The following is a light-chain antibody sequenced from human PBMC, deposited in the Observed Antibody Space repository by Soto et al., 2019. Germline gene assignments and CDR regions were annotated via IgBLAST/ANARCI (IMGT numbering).Light chain of an antibody. Sequence: EIVLTQSPATLSLSPGERATLSCRASQSVSSYLAWYQQKPGQAPRLLIYDASNRATGIPARFSGSGSVTDFTLTISSREPEDFAVYYCQQRSNWPWTFGQGTKVEI. J-gene: IGKJ1*01. CDR2: DAS. CDR3: QQRSNWPWT. V-gene: IGKV3-11*01. CDR1: QSVSSY.